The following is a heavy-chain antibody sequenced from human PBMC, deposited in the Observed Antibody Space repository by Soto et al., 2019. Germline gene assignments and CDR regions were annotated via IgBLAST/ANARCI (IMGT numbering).Heavy chain of an antibody. J-gene: IGHJ6*02. CDR1: GGTFSTYA. D-gene: IGHD2-15*01. V-gene: IGHV1-69*01. CDR2: VIPIFGTP. CDR3: ARAQGGSSSLDVYYYYYYGMDV. Sequence: QVQLVQSGAEVKKPGSSVKVSCTAPGGTFSTYAISWVRQAPGQGLEWMGGVIPIFGTPKYAQKFQGRVTITADESTSRGYRELRSLRCEDTAVYDCARAQGGSSSLDVYYYYYYGMDVWGQGTTVTVSS.